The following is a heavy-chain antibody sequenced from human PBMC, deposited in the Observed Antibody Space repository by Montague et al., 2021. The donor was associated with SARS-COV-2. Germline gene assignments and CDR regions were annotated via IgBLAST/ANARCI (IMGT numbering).Heavy chain of an antibody. Sequence: SETLSLTCTVSGSSVSSDYYWAWIRQSPGKGLEWIGSSSHKGITDYNPSLRSRVTLSVDTSKNQISLKLTSVAAADTAVYYCARYSPLGFESPDTFDFWGRGTMVTVSS. CDR2: SSHKGIT. V-gene: IGHV4-38-2*02. J-gene: IGHJ3*01. D-gene: IGHD3-9*01. CDR1: GSSVSSDYY. CDR3: ARYSPLGFESPDTFDF.